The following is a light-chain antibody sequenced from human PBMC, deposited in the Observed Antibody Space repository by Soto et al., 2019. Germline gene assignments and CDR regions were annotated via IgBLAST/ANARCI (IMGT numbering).Light chain of an antibody. V-gene: IGKV3-15*01. J-gene: IGKJ5*01. CDR3: QQYNSWPPIT. CDR2: GAS. CDR1: QSVSSSY. Sequence: DIVLTQSPGTLSLSPGERATLSCRASQSVSSSYLAWYQQKPGQAPRLLMYGASTRATGIPDRFSGSGSGTEFTLTISSLQSEDFAVYYCQQYNSWPPITFGQGTRLEIK.